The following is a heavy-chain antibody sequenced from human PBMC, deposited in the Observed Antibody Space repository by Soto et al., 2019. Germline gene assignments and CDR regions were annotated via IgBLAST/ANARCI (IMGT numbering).Heavy chain of an antibody. V-gene: IGHV4-34*01. Sequence: SETLSLTCAVYGGSFSGYYWSWIRQPPGKGLEWIGEINHSGSTNYNPSLKSRVTISVDTSKNQFSLKLSSVTAADTAVYYCARVRVLEWLSRPYYYYGMDVWGQGTTVTVSS. CDR2: INHSGST. CDR3: ARVRVLEWLSRPYYYYGMDV. J-gene: IGHJ6*02. CDR1: GGSFSGYY. D-gene: IGHD3-3*01.